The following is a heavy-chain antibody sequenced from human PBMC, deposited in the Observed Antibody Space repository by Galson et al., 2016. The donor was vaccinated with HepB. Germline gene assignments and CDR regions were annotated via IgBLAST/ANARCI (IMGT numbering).Heavy chain of an antibody. Sequence: SETLSLTCTVSGASVRSGSFYWNWIRQPPGKGLEWIGCIYYSGNTNYNPSLKSRVTISVDTSKNQFSLKVNSVTAADTAVYYCASLRSPLEVVTMHPDYWGQGTLVTVSS. D-gene: IGHD4-23*01. CDR3: ASLRSPLEVVTMHPDY. V-gene: IGHV4-61*01. CDR2: IYYSGNT. J-gene: IGHJ4*02. CDR1: GASVRSGSFY.